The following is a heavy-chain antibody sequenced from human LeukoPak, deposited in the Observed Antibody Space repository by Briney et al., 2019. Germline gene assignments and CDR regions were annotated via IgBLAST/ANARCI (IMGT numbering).Heavy chain of an antibody. Sequence: PGGSLRLSCAASGFTFSSSAMSWVRQAPGKGLEWVSAISNNGGCTYYADSVQGRFTISRDNPKSTLCLQMNSLRAEDTAVYYCAKQLGYCSDGSCYFPYWGQGTLVTVSS. CDR3: AKQLGYCSDGSCYFPY. V-gene: IGHV3-23*01. CDR1: GFTFSSSA. D-gene: IGHD2-15*01. CDR2: ISNNGGCT. J-gene: IGHJ4*02.